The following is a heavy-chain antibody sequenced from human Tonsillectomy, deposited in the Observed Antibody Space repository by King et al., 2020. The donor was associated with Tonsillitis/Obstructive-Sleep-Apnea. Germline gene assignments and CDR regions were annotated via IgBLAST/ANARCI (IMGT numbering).Heavy chain of an antibody. CDR2: LAVGGET. CDR1: GFTLNTYD. Sequence: VQLVESGGGLVQPGGSLRLSCVASGFTLNTYDMHWVRQSTGKGLEWVSTLAVGGETHYPDSVKGRFTTSRENAKNSLYLQMNNLGAGDTAVYYCARERRTGTTTNCHGFVALDLWRQGTMLTHSS. V-gene: IGHV3-13*01. J-gene: IGHJ6*01. CDR3: ARERRTGTTTNCHGFVALDL. D-gene: IGHD2-2*01.